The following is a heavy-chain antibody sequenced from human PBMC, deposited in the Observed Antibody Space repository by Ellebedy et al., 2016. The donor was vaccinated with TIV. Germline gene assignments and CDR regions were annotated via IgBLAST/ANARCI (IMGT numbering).Heavy chain of an antibody. J-gene: IGHJ4*02. CDR2: ISSSSSYI. CDR3: ARDPSYYYDSSGYYPVDY. D-gene: IGHD3-22*01. CDR1: GFTFSSYS. Sequence: PGGSLRLSCAASGFTFSSYSMNWVRQAPGKGLEWVSSISSSSSYIYYADSVKGRFTISRDNAKNSLYLQMNSLRAEDTAVYYCARDPSYYYDSSGYYPVDYWGQGTLVTVSS. V-gene: IGHV3-21*01.